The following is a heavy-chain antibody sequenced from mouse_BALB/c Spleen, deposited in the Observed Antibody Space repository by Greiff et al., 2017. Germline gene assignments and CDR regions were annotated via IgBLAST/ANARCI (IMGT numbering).Heavy chain of an antibody. Sequence: VQLKQSGPELVKPGASVKISCKASGYTFTDYYMNWVKQSHGKSLEWIGLVNPNNGGTSYNQKFKGKATLTVDKSSSTAYMELRSLTSEDSAVYYCAREVYWYFDVWGAGTTVTVSS. CDR1: GYTFTDYY. J-gene: IGHJ1*01. CDR3: AREVYWYFDV. V-gene: IGHV1-26*01. CDR2: VNPNNGGT.